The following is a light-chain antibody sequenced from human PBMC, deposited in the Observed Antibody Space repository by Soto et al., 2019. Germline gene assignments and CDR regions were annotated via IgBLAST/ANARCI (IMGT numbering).Light chain of an antibody. J-gene: IGKJ1*01. V-gene: IGKV3-15*01. CDR1: QSVSTN. CDR2: GAS. Sequence: EIVMTQSPATLSVSPGERATLSCRASQSVSTNLAWYQQKPGQAPRLLIYGASTRATGIPARFSGSGSGTEFTLTVSRLQSEDFAVYYCQQYTNWPPWTFGQGT. CDR3: QQYTNWPPWT.